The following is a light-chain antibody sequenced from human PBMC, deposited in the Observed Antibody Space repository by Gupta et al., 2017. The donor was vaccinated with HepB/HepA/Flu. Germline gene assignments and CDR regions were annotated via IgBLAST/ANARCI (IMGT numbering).Light chain of an antibody. Sequence: IQQTQPPSSLSASVGDRVTITCQASQDISNYLNWYQQKPGKAPKHLIYDASNLETGVPSRFSGSGSGTDFTFTISSLQPEDIATYYCQQYDNLPPRTFGQGTKVEIK. CDR1: QDISNY. CDR3: QQYDNLPPRT. V-gene: IGKV1-33*01. J-gene: IGKJ1*01. CDR2: DAS.